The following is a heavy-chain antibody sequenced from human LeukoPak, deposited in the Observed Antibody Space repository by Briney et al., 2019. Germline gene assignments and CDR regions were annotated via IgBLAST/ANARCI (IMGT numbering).Heavy chain of an antibody. D-gene: IGHD5-18*01. Sequence: PGGSLRLSCTASGFSFSTFAMSWVRQAPGKGLEWVSAISGSGGSTYYADSVKGRFTISRDNSKNTLYLQMNSLRAEDTAVYYCAKDPSDTAMVTFDYWGQGTLVTVSS. CDR3: AKDPSDTAMVTFDY. CDR2: ISGSGGST. V-gene: IGHV3-23*01. CDR1: GFSFSTFA. J-gene: IGHJ4*02.